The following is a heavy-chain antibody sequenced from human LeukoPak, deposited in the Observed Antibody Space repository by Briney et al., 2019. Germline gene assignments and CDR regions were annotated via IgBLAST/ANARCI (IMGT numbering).Heavy chain of an antibody. J-gene: IGHJ6*02. CDR2: INPNSGGT. V-gene: IGHV1-2*02. D-gene: IGHD3-9*01. CDR1: GYTFTGYY. Sequence: ASVKVSCKASGYTFTGYYMHWVRQAPGQGLEWMGWINPNSGGTNYAQKFQGRVTMTRDTSISTAYMELSRLRSDGTAVYYCARGSGYFDWLSPYYYYGMDVWGQGTTVTVSS. CDR3: ARGSGYFDWLSPYYYYGMDV.